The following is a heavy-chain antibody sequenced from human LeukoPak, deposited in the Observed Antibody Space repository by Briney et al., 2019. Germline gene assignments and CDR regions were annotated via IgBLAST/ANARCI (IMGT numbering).Heavy chain of an antibody. CDR2: ISGIGTST. CDR3: AKDYSSSLTNWFDP. CDR1: GFTFSSYA. D-gene: IGHD6-6*01. J-gene: IGHJ5*02. V-gene: IGHV3-23*01. Sequence: GGSLRLSCAASGFTFSSYAMSWVRQAPGKGLEWVSVISGIGTSTYYADSVKGRFTISRDNSKNTLYLQMNSLRAEDTAVYYCAKDYSSSLTNWFDPWGQGTLVTVSS.